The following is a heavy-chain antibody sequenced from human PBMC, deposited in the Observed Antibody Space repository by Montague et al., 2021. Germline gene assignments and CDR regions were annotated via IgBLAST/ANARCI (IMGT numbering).Heavy chain of an antibody. CDR2: ISGNGATP. Sequence: SLRLSCAAPGFSFGGYAMGWVRQSPEKGLEWVSSISGNGATPFNSDSAKGRFTISRDNSKNTVSIQMNTLRVEDTAVYYCAKANRGYNWNYFEYWGQGTLVIVSS. D-gene: IGHD1-20*01. CDR1: GFSFGGYA. CDR3: AKANRGYNWNYFEY. J-gene: IGHJ4*02. V-gene: IGHV3-23*01.